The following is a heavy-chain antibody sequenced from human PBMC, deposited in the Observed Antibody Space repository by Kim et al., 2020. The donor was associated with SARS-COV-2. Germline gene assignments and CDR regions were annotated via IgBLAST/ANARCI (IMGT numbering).Heavy chain of an antibody. D-gene: IGHD2-2*01. V-gene: IGHV4-34*01. CDR3: ARTGYRYRYCSSTSCPKIPGGAYFDY. Sequence: SETLSLTCAVYGGSFSGYYWSWIRQPPGKGLEWIGEINHSGSTNYNPSLKSRVTISVDTSKNQFSLKLSSVTAADTAVYYCARTGYRYRYCSSTSCPKIPGGAYFDYWGQGTLVTVSS. J-gene: IGHJ4*02. CDR2: INHSGST. CDR1: GGSFSGYY.